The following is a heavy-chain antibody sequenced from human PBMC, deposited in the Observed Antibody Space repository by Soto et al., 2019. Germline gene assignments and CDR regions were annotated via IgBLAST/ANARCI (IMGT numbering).Heavy chain of an antibody. Sequence: QVQLVQSGAEVKKPGASVKVSCKASGYTFTSYGISWVRQAPGQGLEWMGGISAYNGNTNYSQKLQGRVTMTTDTSTSTAYMELRSLRSDDTAVYYCARDLHRVFRYFYWLDYWGQGTLVTVSS. V-gene: IGHV1-18*04. CDR1: GYTFTSYG. CDR3: ARDLHRVFRYFYWLDY. J-gene: IGHJ4*02. D-gene: IGHD3-9*01. CDR2: ISAYNGNT.